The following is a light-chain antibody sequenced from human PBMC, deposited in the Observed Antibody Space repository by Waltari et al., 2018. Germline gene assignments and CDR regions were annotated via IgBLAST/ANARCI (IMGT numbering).Light chain of an antibody. Sequence: QSVVPPDTTLSASPGGTVTRSCPFSCGPQPPTYSANWYQQTPGQPPRTLVYEASARSSFVPDRFSATIPRNTASHTITWAQATDVTDYYCPLYIVSGTWVSGGGTRLTVL. V-gene: IGLV8-61*01. CDR3: PLYIVSGTWV. CDR2: EAS. CDR1: CGPQPPTYS. J-gene: IGLJ3*02.